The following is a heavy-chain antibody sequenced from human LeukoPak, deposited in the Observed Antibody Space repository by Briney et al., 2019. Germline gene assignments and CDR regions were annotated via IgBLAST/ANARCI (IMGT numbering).Heavy chain of an antibody. CDR3: ASSLYYDSSGYLDAFDI. CDR2: INHSGST. J-gene: IGHJ3*02. V-gene: IGHV4-34*01. CDR1: GGSFSGYY. D-gene: IGHD3-22*01. Sequence: SETLSLTCAVYGGSFSGYYWSWIRQPPGKGLEWIGEINHSGSTNYNPSLKSRVTISVDRSKNQFSLKLSSVTAADTAVYYCASSLYYDSSGYLDAFDIWGQGTMVTVSS.